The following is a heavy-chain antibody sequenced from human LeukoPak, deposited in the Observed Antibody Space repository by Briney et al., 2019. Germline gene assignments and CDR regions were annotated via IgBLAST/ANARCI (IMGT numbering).Heavy chain of an antibody. Sequence: SETLSLTCTVSGGSISSGGYYWSWTRQHPGKGLEWIGYIYYSGSTYYNPSLKSRVTISVDTSKNQFSLKLSSVTAADTAVYYCARGATYRLDYDFWSGPNWFDPWGQGTLVTVSS. CDR1: GGSISSGGYY. CDR3: ARGATYRLDYDFWSGPNWFDP. D-gene: IGHD3-3*01. J-gene: IGHJ5*02. V-gene: IGHV4-31*03. CDR2: IYYSGST.